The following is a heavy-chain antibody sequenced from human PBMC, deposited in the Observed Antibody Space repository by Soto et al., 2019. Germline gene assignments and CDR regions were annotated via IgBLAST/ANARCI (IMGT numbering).Heavy chain of an antibody. CDR3: ARARGSDIVVVPASYYYYYYMDV. V-gene: IGHV3-7*01. CDR1: GFTFSSYW. Sequence: GGSLRLSCAASGFTFSSYWMSWVRQAPGKGLEWVANIKQDGSEKYYVDSVKGRFTISRDNAKNSLYLQMNSLRAEDTAVYYCARARGSDIVVVPASYYYYYYMDVWGKGTTVTVSS. D-gene: IGHD2-2*01. CDR2: IKQDGSEK. J-gene: IGHJ6*03.